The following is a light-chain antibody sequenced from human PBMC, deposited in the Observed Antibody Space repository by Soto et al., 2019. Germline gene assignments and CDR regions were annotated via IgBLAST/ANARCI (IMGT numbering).Light chain of an antibody. J-gene: IGKJ2*01. V-gene: IGKV1-33*01. CDR2: DSS. Sequence: DIQMTQSPSSLFASVGVRVSITCQASQNIYIYLNWIQRKPWRAPKLLIYDSSQLDTGVPSRFSGSGSGTELTLTISGLQPEDVATYFCQHYDNIPYTFGQGTNLEI. CDR3: QHYDNIPYT. CDR1: QNIYIY.